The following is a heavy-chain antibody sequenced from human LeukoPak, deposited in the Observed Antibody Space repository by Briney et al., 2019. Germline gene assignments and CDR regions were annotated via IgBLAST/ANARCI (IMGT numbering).Heavy chain of an antibody. CDR1: GGSISSGGYY. Sequence: SETLSLTCTVSGGSISSGGYYWSWIRQHPGKGLEWIGYFYYSGSTSYNPSLKSRVTISVDTSKNQFSLKLSSVTAADTAVYYCARGGAHYDILTGIDYWGQGTLVTVSS. CDR2: FYYSGST. CDR3: ARGGAHYDILTGIDY. J-gene: IGHJ4*02. V-gene: IGHV4-31*03. D-gene: IGHD3-9*01.